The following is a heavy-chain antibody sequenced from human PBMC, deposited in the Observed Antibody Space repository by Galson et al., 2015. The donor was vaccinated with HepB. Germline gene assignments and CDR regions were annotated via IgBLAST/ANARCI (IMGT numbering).Heavy chain of an antibody. Sequence: PALVKPTQTLTLTCTFSGFSLSTSGVGVGWIRQPPGKALEWLALIYWNDDNRYSPSLKNRLTITKDTSKNQVVLTVTNMDPVDTATYYCARARSRYCYGGSCYSFDQWGQGTLVTVSS. V-gene: IGHV2-5*01. CDR2: IYWNDDN. J-gene: IGHJ4*02. CDR1: GFSLSTSGVG. CDR3: ARARSRYCYGGSCYSFDQ. D-gene: IGHD2-15*01.